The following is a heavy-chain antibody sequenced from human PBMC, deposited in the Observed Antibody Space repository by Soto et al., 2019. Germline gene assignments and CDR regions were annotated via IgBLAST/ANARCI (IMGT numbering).Heavy chain of an antibody. CDR2: IIPIFGTA. CDR3: ARGRTSGYSYGLWFDP. CDR1: GGTFSSYA. D-gene: IGHD5-18*01. J-gene: IGHJ5*02. V-gene: IGHV1-69*01. Sequence: QVQLVQSGAEVKKPGSSVKVSCKASGGTFSSYAISWVGQAPGQGLEWMGGIIPIFGTANYAQKFQGRVTITADESTSTAYMELSSLRSEDTAVYYCARGRTSGYSYGLWFDPWGQGTLVTVSS.